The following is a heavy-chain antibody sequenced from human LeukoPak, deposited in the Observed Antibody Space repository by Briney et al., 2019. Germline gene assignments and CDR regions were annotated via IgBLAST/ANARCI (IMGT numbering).Heavy chain of an antibody. CDR1: GFAVSSNY. Sequence: GGSLRLSCAASGFAVSSNYMSWVRQAPGKGLEWVSSISSSSSYIYYADSVKGRFTISRDNAKNSLYLQMNSLRAEDTAVYYCASLALYDSSGYYPYSAPLNYWGQGTLVTVSS. CDR2: ISSSSSYI. J-gene: IGHJ4*02. D-gene: IGHD3-22*01. CDR3: ASLALYDSSGYYPYSAPLNY. V-gene: IGHV3-21*01.